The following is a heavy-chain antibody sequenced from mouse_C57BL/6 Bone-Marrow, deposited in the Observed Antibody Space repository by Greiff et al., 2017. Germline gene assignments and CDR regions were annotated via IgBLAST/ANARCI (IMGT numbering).Heavy chain of an antibody. J-gene: IGHJ2*01. D-gene: IGHD3-3*01. V-gene: IGHV1-61*01. CDR2: IYPSDSET. Sequence: QVQLKQPGAELVRPGSSVKLSCKASGYTFTSYWMDWVKQRPGQGLEWIGNIYPSDSETHYNQKFKDKATLTVDKSSSTAYMQLSSLTSEDSAVYYCARRDWRYFDYWGQGTTLTVSS. CDR3: ARRDWRYFDY. CDR1: GYTFTSYW.